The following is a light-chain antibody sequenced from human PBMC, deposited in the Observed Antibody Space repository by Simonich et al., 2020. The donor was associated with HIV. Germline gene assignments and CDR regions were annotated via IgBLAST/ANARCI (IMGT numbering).Light chain of an antibody. J-gene: IGKJ4*01. CDR2: AAT. CDR1: PSVTTN. V-gene: IGKV3-15*01. Sequence: EIVMMQSPATLSVSPGDRATLSCRASPSVTTNLAWYQQKPGQAPRLLIYAATTRATGIPARFSGSGSGTEFTLTISSTQSEDFAVYYCQQYNNWPPLTFGGGTKVEIK. CDR3: QQYNNWPPLT.